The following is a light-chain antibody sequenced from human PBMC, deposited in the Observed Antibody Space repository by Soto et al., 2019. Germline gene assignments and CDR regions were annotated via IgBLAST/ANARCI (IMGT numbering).Light chain of an antibody. V-gene: IGKV1-39*01. Sequence: DIQMTQSPSSLSASVGDRVTITCRASQSVRYYLNWYQQAPGEAPKLLIYAANTLRSGVPPRFSGSGSGTDFSLTISALQPEDFATYYCQQTYSSPRTFGQGTKLDIK. CDR3: QQTYSSPRT. CDR2: AAN. J-gene: IGKJ2*01. CDR1: QSVRYY.